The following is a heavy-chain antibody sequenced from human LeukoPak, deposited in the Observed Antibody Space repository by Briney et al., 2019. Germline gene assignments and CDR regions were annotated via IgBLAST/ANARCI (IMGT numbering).Heavy chain of an antibody. CDR3: ASITMVRGVIYFDY. Sequence: PSETLSLTCTVSGGSISSYYWSWIRQPPGKGLEWIGDIYYGGSTNYNPSLKSRVTISVDTSKNQFSLKLSSVTAADTAVYYCASITMVRGVIYFDYWGQGTLVTVSS. J-gene: IGHJ4*02. D-gene: IGHD3-10*01. V-gene: IGHV4-59*01. CDR2: IYYGGST. CDR1: GGSISSYY.